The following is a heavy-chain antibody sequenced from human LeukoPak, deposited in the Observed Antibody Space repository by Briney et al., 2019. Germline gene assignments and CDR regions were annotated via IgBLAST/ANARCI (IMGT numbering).Heavy chain of an antibody. CDR3: AKERGVLLWFGDEPLDY. V-gene: IGHV3-13*01. D-gene: IGHD3-10*01. J-gene: IGHJ4*02. CDR1: GFTFNNYE. Sequence: GGSLRLSCAASGFTFNNYEMHWVRQTAGKGLECVSAVGIAADTFYAGSVKGRFSISRDNAESSLFLQMNSLRAGDPAVYYCAKERGVLLWFGDEPLDYWGQGTLVTVSS. CDR2: VGIAADT.